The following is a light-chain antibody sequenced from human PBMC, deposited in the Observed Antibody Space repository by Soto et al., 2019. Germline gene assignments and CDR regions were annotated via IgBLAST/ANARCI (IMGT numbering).Light chain of an antibody. CDR3: QQYGSSGT. CDR1: QYINTR. CDR2: GAS. Sequence: IVLAHSPSTLSSFPGYRVTLSCRASQYINTRLAWYQQRPGQPPRLLIYGASNRATGIPDRFSGSGSGTDFTLTISRLEPEDFAVYYCQQYGSSGTFGQGTKVDI. V-gene: IGKV3-20*01. J-gene: IGKJ1*01.